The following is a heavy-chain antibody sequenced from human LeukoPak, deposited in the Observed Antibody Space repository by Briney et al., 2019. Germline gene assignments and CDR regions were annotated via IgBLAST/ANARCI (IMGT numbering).Heavy chain of an antibody. V-gene: IGHV3-23*01. Sequence: PGGSLRLSCAPSGFTLSSYAMSWVRHAPGKGLEWVSAISGSGGSTYYADPVKGRFTISRDNSKNTLYLQMNSLRAEDTAVYYCAKAPGYSSYYFDYWGQGTLVTVSS. CDR2: ISGSGGST. D-gene: IGHD5-18*01. CDR1: GFTLSSYA. J-gene: IGHJ4*02. CDR3: AKAPGYSSYYFDY.